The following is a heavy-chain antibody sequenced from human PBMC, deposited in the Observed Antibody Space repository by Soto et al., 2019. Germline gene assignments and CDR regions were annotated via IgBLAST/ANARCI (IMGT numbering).Heavy chain of an antibody. CDR3: ARLGITFGGVIPN. CDR2: IYYSGST. J-gene: IGHJ4*02. Sequence: SETLSLTCTVSGGSISSYYWSWIRQPPGKGLEWIGYIYYSGSTNYNPSLKSRVTISVDTSKNQFSLKLSSVTAADTAVYYCARLGITFGGVIPNWGQGTLVTVSS. V-gene: IGHV4-59*08. D-gene: IGHD3-16*01. CDR1: GGSISSYY.